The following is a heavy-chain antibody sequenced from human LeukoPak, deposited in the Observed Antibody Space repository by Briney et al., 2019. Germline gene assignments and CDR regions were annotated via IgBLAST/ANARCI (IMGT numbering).Heavy chain of an antibody. CDR2: IWYDGSNK. CDR3: ARDVGLHLGEFSYDAFDI. V-gene: IGHV3-33*01. D-gene: IGHD3-16*01. CDR1: GFTFSSYG. J-gene: IGHJ3*02. Sequence: PGGSLRLSCAASGFTFSSYGMHWVRQAPGKGLEWVAVIWYDGSNKYYADSVKGRFTISRDNSKNTLYLQMNSLRAEDTAVYYCARDVGLHLGEFSYDAFDIWGQETMVTVSS.